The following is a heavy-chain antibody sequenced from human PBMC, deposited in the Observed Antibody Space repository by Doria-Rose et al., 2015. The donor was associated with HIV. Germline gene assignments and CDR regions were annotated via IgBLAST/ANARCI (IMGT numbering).Heavy chain of an antibody. CDR2: IFSDDER. D-gene: IGHD6-13*01. CDR3: ARIKSSRWYHKYYFDF. CDR1: GVSLSSPGMG. J-gene: IGHJ4*02. Sequence: QITLKESGPVLVKPTETLTLTCTVSGVSLSSPGMGVSWIRQPPGKALEWLANIFSDDERSYKTSLKSRLTISRGTSKRLVVLTRTDMDPVDTATYYCARIKSSRWYHKYYFDFWGQGTLVIVSA. V-gene: IGHV2-26*01.